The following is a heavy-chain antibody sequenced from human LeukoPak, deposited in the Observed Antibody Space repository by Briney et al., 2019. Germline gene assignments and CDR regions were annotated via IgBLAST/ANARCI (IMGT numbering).Heavy chain of an antibody. J-gene: IGHJ1*01. D-gene: IGHD3-10*01. CDR2: INPSGGST. CDR3: ARDGAYGSGSYYKPPEYFQH. V-gene: IGHV1-46*01. CDR1: GYTFASYY. Sequence: ASVKVSCKASGYTFASYYMHGVRQAPGQGLEWMGIINPSGGSTSYAQKFQGRVTMTRDTSTSTVYMELSSLRSEDTAVYYCARDGAYGSGSYYKPPEYFQHWGQGTLVTVSS.